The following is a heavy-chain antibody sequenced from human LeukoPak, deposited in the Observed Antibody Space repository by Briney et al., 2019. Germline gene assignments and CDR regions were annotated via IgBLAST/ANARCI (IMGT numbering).Heavy chain of an antibody. CDR3: ARWEGGSYYDFDY. Sequence: SETLSLTCAVYGESFSGYYWSWIRQPPRRGLEWIGELNHSGRTNYNPYPQSRVTISVDTSKNQFSLKLSSVTAADTAVYYCARWEGGSYYDFDYWGQGTLVTVSS. CDR2: LNHSGRT. D-gene: IGHD1-26*01. J-gene: IGHJ4*02. V-gene: IGHV4-34*01. CDR1: GESFSGYY.